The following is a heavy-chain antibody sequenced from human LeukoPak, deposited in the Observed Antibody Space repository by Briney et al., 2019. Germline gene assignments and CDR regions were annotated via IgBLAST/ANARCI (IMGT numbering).Heavy chain of an antibody. CDR2: INAGNGNT. D-gene: IGHD4-23*01. CDR1: GYTFTSYA. J-gene: IGHJ5*02. CDR3: ARSPVVTLNWFDP. V-gene: IGHV1-3*03. Sequence: ASVKVSCKASGYTFTSYAMHWVRQAPGQRLEWMGWINAGNGNTKYSQEFQGRVTITRDTSSSTAYMELSSLISEDMAVYYCARSPVVTLNWFDPWGQGTLVTVSS.